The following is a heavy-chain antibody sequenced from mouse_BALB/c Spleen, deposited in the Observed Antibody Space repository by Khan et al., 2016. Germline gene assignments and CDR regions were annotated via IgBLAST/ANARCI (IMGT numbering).Heavy chain of an antibody. CDR1: GYSITSDYA. Sequence: EVQLQESGPGLVKPSQSLSLTCTVTGYSITSDYAWNWIRQFPGDELEWMGYISYSGSTSYNPSLKSRISLTRDTSKNQFFLQLNSVTTEDTATYCCARGMSTTFDYWGQGTTLTVSS. CDR3: ARGMSTTFDY. D-gene: IGHD2-4*01. J-gene: IGHJ2*01. CDR2: ISYSGST. V-gene: IGHV3-2*02.